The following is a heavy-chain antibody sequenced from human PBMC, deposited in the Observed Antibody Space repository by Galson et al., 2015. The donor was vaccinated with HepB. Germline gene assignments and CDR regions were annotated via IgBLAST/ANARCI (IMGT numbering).Heavy chain of an antibody. D-gene: IGHD3-22*01. J-gene: IGHJ4*02. V-gene: IGHV3-33*01. CDR2: IWYDGSNK. CDR1: GFTFSSYG. Sequence: SLRLSCAASGFTFSSYGMHWVRQAPGKGLEWVAVIWYDGSNKYYADSVKGRFTISRDNSKNTLYLQMNSLRAEDTAVYYCARGGAYDSSGYYYAVGEDFDYWGQGTLVTVSS. CDR3: ARGGAYDSSGYYYAVGEDFDY.